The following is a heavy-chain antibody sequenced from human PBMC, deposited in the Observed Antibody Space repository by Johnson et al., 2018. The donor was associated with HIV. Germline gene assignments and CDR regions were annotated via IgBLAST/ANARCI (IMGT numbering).Heavy chain of an antibody. Sequence: VQLVESGGGLVQPGGSLRLSCAASGFTVSSNYMSWVRQAPGKGLEWVSVIYSGVSTYYADSVKGRFTISRDNSKNTLYLQMNSLRAEDTAVYYCARALRLYSSSYAFDIWGQGTMVTVSS. J-gene: IGHJ3*02. D-gene: IGHD6-6*01. CDR1: GFTVSSNY. CDR3: ARALRLYSSSYAFDI. V-gene: IGHV3-66*01. CDR2: IYSGVST.